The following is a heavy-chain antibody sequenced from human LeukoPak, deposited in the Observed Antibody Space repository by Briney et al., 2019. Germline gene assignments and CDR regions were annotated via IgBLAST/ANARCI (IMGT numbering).Heavy chain of an antibody. D-gene: IGHD5-18*01. Sequence: PSETLSLTCAVYGGSFSGYYWSWIRQPPGKGLEWIGEINHSGSTNYNPSLKSRVTISVDTSKNQFSLKLSSVTAADTAVYYCARGPAGYSYGYRAVGVDVWGQGTTVTVSS. J-gene: IGHJ6*02. CDR3: ARGPAGYSYGYRAVGVDV. CDR2: INHSGST. CDR1: GGSFSGYY. V-gene: IGHV4-34*01.